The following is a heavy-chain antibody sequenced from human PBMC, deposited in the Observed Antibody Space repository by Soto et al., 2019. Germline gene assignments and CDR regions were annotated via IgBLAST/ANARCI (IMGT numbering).Heavy chain of an antibody. CDR1: GDTFKNYG. D-gene: IGHD2-21*02. V-gene: IGHV1-69*06. J-gene: IGHJ5*02. CDR3: TRVSCGDDCYSEVGWFDP. CDR2: IIPIVDEA. Sequence: QVQLVQSGAEVKRPGSSVKVSCKASGDTFKNYGISWVRQAPGQGLEWMGGIIPIVDEANYAQKFQGRVSISADKSTNTAYMELNSLTSEDTAVYYCTRVSCGDDCYSEVGWFDPWGRGTLVTVSS.